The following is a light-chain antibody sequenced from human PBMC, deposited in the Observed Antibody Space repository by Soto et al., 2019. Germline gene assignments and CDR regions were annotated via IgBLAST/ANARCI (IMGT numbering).Light chain of an antibody. Sequence: QSVLTQPPSASGTPGQRVTISCSGRSSNIGSNTVNWYQQVPGTAPKLRIYNNNQRPSGVPERFSGSKSGTSASLAISGLQSEDEADYYCAEWDDSLNAVVFGGGTKVTVL. CDR1: SSNIGSNT. CDR2: NNN. V-gene: IGLV1-44*01. J-gene: IGLJ2*01. CDR3: AEWDDSLNAVV.